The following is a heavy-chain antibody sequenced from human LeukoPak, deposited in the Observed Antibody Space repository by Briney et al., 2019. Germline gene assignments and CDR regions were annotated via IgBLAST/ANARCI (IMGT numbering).Heavy chain of an antibody. CDR3: ARDFGLAATEGGY. V-gene: IGHV1-18*01. D-gene: IGHD6-13*01. Sequence: GASVTVSCKASGYIFANYCITWVRQAPGRGLEWMGWISVYSCVLNYEHSLQGRLTMSTDTSQTPDYMELRSLRSDDTAVYYCARDFGLAATEGGYWGQGTLVTVSS. J-gene: IGHJ4*02. CDR2: ISVYSCVL. CDR1: GYIFANYC.